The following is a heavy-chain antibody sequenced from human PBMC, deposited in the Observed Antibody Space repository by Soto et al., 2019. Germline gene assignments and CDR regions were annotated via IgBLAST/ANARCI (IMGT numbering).Heavy chain of an antibody. CDR3: ARDTQWLTFDY. D-gene: IGHD6-19*01. V-gene: IGHV2-26*01. Sequence: QVTLKDSGPVLVKPTETLTLTCTVSGFSLSNARMGVSWISQPPGKALEWLAHILSNDEKAYSTSLKSRITISKDTPKSQVVLTMTNMDRVDTATYYCARDTQWLTFDYWGQGTLVTVSS. CDR2: ILSNDEK. J-gene: IGHJ4*02. CDR1: GFSLSNARMG.